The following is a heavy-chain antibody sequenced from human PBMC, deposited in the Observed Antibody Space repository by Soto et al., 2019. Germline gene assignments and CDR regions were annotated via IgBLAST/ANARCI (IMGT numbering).Heavy chain of an antibody. Sequence: QLQLQESGPGLVKPSETLSLTCTVSGASISSSSYYWGWIRQPPGKGLEWIGTIYYSGSTYYNPSLKTRVTISVDTSKNQFTLKLRSSTAADPAAYYCATIYGGYYVDYWGQGTLVTVSS. CDR2: IYYSGST. V-gene: IGHV4-39*01. CDR3: ATIYGGYYVDY. J-gene: IGHJ4*02. CDR1: GASISSSSYY. D-gene: IGHD4-17*01.